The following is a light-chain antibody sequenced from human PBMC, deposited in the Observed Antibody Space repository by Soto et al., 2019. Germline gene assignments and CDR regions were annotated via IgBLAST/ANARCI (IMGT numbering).Light chain of an antibody. V-gene: IGKV3-15*01. Sequence: EILMTQSPVTLSVSPGERATLSCRASQSVGSNLAWYQQKPGQAPRLLISGASTRATGIPARFSGSGSGTEFTLTISSPQSEDFAVYYCQQYSNWPRGTFGPGTKVEIK. CDR2: GAS. J-gene: IGKJ1*01. CDR3: QQYSNWPRGT. CDR1: QSVGSN.